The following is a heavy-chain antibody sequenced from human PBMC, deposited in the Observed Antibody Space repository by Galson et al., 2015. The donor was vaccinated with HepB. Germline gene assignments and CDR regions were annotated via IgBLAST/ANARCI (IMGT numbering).Heavy chain of an antibody. Sequence: SLRLSCAASGFTFINYAMHWVRQAPGKGLEWVAVISYDGSNKYHADSVRGRFTISRDSSKNTLYLQMNSLRVEDTAVYYCARDRGSGTYIYYYGMDVWGQGTTVTVSS. CDR3: ARDRGSGTYIYYYGMDV. D-gene: IGHD3-10*01. V-gene: IGHV3-30*03. CDR1: GFTFINYA. J-gene: IGHJ6*02. CDR2: ISYDGSNK.